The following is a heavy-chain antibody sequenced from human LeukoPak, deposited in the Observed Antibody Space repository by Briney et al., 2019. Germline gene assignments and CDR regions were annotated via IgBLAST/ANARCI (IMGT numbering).Heavy chain of an antibody. CDR2: IDSSSTTI. J-gene: IGHJ4*02. Sequence: AGGSLRLSCAASGFSFSTYSMTWVRQAPGKGLEWVSYIDSSSTTIYYGTSVKGRFTVSRDNAKNSLYLQMSSLRAEDTAVYFCARDSYSKNDYWGQGTLVTVSP. CDR3: ARDSYSKNDY. CDR1: GFSFSTYS. D-gene: IGHD4-11*01. V-gene: IGHV3-48*01.